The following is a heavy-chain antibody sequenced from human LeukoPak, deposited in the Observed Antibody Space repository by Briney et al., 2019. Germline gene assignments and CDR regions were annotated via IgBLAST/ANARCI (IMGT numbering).Heavy chain of an antibody. J-gene: IGHJ3*02. D-gene: IGHD6-6*01. CDR2: IIPIFGTA. CDR1: GGTFSSYA. CDR3: ARAHLGIAARPGAFDI. Sequence: VASVKVSCKASGGTFSSYAISWVRQAPGQGLEWMGGIIPIFGTANYAQKFQGRVTITADESTSTAYMELSSLRSEDTAVYYCARAHLGIAARPGAFDIWGQGTMVTVSS. V-gene: IGHV1-69*13.